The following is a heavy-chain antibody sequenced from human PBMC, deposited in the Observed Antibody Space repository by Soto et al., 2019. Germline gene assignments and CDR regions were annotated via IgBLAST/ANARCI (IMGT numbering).Heavy chain of an antibody. V-gene: IGHV3-21*04. J-gene: IGHJ3*02. CDR2: ISSGSSFI. D-gene: IGHD4-17*01. Sequence: GGSLRLSCVASTFTINTYSLNWGRQAPGKGLEWVSSISSGSSFIYYADSVKGRFTISRDDVKNSLFLQMSSLRAEDTAVYYCAKKCVPPGETHAFDRWGQGKMVAVS. CDR1: TFTINTYS. CDR3: AKKCVPPGETHAFDR.